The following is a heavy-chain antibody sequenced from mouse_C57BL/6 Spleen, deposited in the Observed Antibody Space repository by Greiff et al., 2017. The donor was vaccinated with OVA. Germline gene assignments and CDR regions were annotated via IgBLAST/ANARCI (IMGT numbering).Heavy chain of an antibody. CDR3: TRGGRYFDV. CDR1: GYTFTSYW. Sequence: VQLQQPGAELVKPGASVKMSCKASGYTFTSYWITWVKQRPGQGLEWIGDIYPGSGSTNYNEKFKSKATLTVDTSSSPAYMQLSSLSSEDSADYYGTRGGRYFDVWGTGTTVTVSS. CDR2: IYPGSGST. J-gene: IGHJ1*03. V-gene: IGHV1-55*01.